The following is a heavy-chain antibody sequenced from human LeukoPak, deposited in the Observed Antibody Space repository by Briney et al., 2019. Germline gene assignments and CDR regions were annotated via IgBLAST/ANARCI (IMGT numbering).Heavy chain of an antibody. CDR3: ASGGITIFGVVIQPYNWFDP. D-gene: IGHD3-3*01. Sequence: GGSLRLSCAASGFTVSSYSMNWVRQAPGKGLEWVSYISSSSSTIYYADSVKGRFTISRDNAKNSLYLQMNSLRAEDTAVYYCASGGITIFGVVIQPYNWFDPWGQGTLVTVSS. CDR2: ISSSSSTI. J-gene: IGHJ5*02. V-gene: IGHV3-48*01. CDR1: GFTVSSYS.